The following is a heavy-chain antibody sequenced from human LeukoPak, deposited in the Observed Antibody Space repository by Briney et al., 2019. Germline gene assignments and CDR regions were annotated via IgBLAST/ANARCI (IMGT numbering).Heavy chain of an antibody. CDR3: AREDIVGYYYYYYMDV. CDR1: GFTFSSYE. V-gene: IGHV3-48*01. J-gene: IGHJ6*03. D-gene: IGHD5-12*01. Sequence: GGSLRLSCAASGFTFSSYEMNWVRQAPGKGLEWVSYISSSSSTIYYADSVKGRFTISRDNAKNSLYLQMNSLRADDTAVYYCAREDIVGYYYYYYMDVWGKGTTVTVSS. CDR2: ISSSSSTI.